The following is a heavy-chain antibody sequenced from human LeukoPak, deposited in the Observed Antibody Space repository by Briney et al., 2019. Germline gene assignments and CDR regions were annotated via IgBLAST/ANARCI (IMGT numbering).Heavy chain of an antibody. V-gene: IGHV1-46*01. CDR3: ARGLPGGSGSYLDYFDY. CDR2: INPSGGST. Sequence: GASVKVSCKASGYTFTSYYVYWVRQAPGQGLEWMGIINPSGGSTSFAQKFQGRVTMTRDTSTSTVYMELRSLRSEDTAVYYCARGLPGGSGSYLDYFDYWGQGTLVTVSS. CDR1: GYTFTSYY. D-gene: IGHD3-10*01. J-gene: IGHJ4*02.